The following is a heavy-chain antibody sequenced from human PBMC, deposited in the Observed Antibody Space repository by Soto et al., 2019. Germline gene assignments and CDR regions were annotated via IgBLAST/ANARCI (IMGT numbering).Heavy chain of an antibody. J-gene: IGHJ4*02. CDR2: IYPGDSDT. Sequence: GESLKISCKGSGYSFTSYWIGWVRQMPGKGLEWMGIIYPGDSDTRYSPSFQGQVTISADKSISTAYLQWSSLKASDTAMYYCARGGHPGPIGYPRITMIVFGYWGQGTLVTVSS. D-gene: IGHD3-22*01. V-gene: IGHV5-51*01. CDR1: GYSFTSYW. CDR3: ARGGHPGPIGYPRITMIVFGY.